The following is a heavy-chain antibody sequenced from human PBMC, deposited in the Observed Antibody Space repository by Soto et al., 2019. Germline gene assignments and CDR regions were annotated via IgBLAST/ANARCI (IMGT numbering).Heavy chain of an antibody. Sequence: ASVKVSCKASGFTFTNYGFTWVRPAPGQGLEWMGWISAYNGNTKYPQKFQGRVTVTTDTSTRTAYMELKDLRFDDTAVYYCAREWTYSLTEDSDYWGQGTLVTVSS. J-gene: IGHJ4*01. CDR1: GFTFTNYG. D-gene: IGHD4-4*01. CDR2: ISAYNGNT. CDR3: AREWTYSLTEDSDY. V-gene: IGHV1-18*01.